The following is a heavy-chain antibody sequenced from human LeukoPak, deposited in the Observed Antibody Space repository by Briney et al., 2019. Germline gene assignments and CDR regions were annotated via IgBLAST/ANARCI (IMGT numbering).Heavy chain of an antibody. CDR1: GDTLTELS. CDR3: ATGGPWDLLKH. D-gene: IGHD3-9*01. Sequence: GASVKVSCKVSGDTLTELSTHWVRQAPGKGREWMGGFDPEYGEMIYAQKLQGRVTMTEDRSTDTAYMELSSLRSEDTAVYYCATGGPWDLLKHWGQGTLGTVSS. CDR2: FDPEYGEM. V-gene: IGHV1-24*01. J-gene: IGHJ4*02.